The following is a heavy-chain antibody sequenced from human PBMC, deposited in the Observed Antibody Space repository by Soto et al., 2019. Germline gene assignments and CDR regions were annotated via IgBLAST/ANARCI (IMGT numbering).Heavy chain of an antibody. CDR1: GFTFSSYA. CDR2: ISYDGSNK. V-gene: IGHV3-30-3*01. J-gene: IGHJ4*02. Sequence: QVQLVESGGGVVQPGRSLRLSCAASGFTFSSYAMHWVRQAPGKGLEWVAVISYDGSNKYYADSVKGRFTISRDNSKXXXXXXXXXXXXXXXXXXXXXXXXXXXXXDYWGQGTLVTVSS. CDR3: XXXXXXXXXDY.